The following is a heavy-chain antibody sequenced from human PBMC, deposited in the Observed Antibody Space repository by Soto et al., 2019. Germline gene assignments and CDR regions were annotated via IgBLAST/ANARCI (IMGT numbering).Heavy chain of an antibody. V-gene: IGHV1-3*01. Sequence: GASVKVSCKASGYTFTSYAMHWVRQAPGQRLEWMGWINAGNGNTKYSQKFQGRVTITRDTSASTAYMELSSLRSEDTAVYYCASLILTYSSGREYFQHWGQSTLVTVSS. CDR2: INAGNGNT. D-gene: IGHD6-19*01. CDR3: ASLILTYSSGREYFQH. CDR1: GYTFTSYA. J-gene: IGHJ1*01.